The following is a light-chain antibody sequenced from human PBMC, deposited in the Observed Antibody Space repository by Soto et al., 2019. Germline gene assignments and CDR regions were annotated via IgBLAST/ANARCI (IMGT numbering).Light chain of an antibody. Sequence: EIVLTQSPGTPSLSPGERATLSCRASQSVSSSYLAWYQQKPGQAPRLLIYGASSRATGIPDRFSGSGSGTDFTLTISSLQSEDFAVYYCQQYNNWPLTFGGGTKVDIK. CDR1: QSVSSSY. CDR3: QQYNNWPLT. J-gene: IGKJ4*01. CDR2: GAS. V-gene: IGKV3-20*01.